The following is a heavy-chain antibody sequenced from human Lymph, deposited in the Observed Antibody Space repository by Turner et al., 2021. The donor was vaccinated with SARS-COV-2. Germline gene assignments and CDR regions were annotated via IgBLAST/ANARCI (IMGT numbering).Heavy chain of an antibody. V-gene: IGHV3-30-3*01. Sequence: QVQLVESGGGVVQPGRSLRPSCAASGFTFSSYAMHWVRQAPGKGLEWVAVISFDGNNKYYTDSVKGRFTISRDNSENTLYLQLNSLRPEDTAVYYCARGDYYGSGTYPGKTFDYWGQGTLVTVSS. J-gene: IGHJ4*02. CDR3: ARGDYYGSGTYPGKTFDY. CDR2: ISFDGNNK. CDR1: GFTFSSYA. D-gene: IGHD3-10*01.